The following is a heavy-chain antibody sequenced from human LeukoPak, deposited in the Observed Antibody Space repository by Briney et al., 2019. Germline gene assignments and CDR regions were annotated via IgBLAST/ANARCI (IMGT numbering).Heavy chain of an antibody. CDR3: ARNAGPWRTDAFDI. D-gene: IGHD1-1*01. J-gene: IGHJ3*02. CDR1: GGSISSSSYY. Sequence: SETLSLTCTVSGGSISSSSYYWGWIRQPPGKGLEWIGHIYYSGSTYYNPSLKSRVTMSVDTSRNQFFLKVRSVTAVDTAVYYCARNAGPWRTDAFDIWGQGTMVTVSS. V-gene: IGHV4-39*07. CDR2: IYYSGST.